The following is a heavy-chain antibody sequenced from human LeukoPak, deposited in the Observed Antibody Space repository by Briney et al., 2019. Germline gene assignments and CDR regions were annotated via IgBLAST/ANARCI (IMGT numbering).Heavy chain of an antibody. Sequence: GGSLRLSCAASGFTFSSYGMHWVRQAPGKGLEWVAVISYDGSNKYYADSVKGRFTISRDNSKNTLYLQMNSLRAEDTAVYYCAKVAFRWLQGEFDYWGQGTLVTVSS. CDR2: ISYDGSNK. CDR1: GFTFSSYG. D-gene: IGHD5-24*01. CDR3: AKVAFRWLQGEFDY. V-gene: IGHV3-30*18. J-gene: IGHJ4*02.